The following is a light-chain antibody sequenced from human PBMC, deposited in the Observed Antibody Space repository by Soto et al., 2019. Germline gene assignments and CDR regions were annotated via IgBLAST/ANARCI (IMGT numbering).Light chain of an antibody. Sequence: EIVLTQSPGTLSLSPGERATLSCRASQSVSSSYLAWYQQKPGQAPGLLIYGASSRATGIPDRFSGSGSGTDFTLTISRLEPEDFAVYYCQQYGSSLGGTFGQGTKVEIK. CDR2: GAS. J-gene: IGKJ1*01. V-gene: IGKV3-20*01. CDR3: QQYGSSLGGT. CDR1: QSVSSSY.